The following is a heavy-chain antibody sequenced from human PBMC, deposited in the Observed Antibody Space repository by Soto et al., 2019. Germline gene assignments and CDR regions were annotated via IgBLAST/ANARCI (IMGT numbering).Heavy chain of an antibody. J-gene: IGHJ3*01. CDR1: GYTFTSYA. V-gene: IGHV1-3*01. Sequence: ASVKVSCKASGYTFTSYAMHWVRQAPGQRLEWMGWINAGNGNTKYSQKFQGRVTITRDTSASTAYMELSSLRSEDTAVYYCARDGDIADGADLWGQGTMVTVSS. CDR3: ARDGDIADGADL. CDR2: INAGNGNT. D-gene: IGHD6-13*01.